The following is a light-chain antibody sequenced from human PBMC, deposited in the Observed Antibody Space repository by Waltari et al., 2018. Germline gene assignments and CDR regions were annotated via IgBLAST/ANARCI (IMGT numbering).Light chain of an antibody. CDR2: DAS. CDR1: QSISRF. V-gene: IGKV3-20*01. Sequence: DIFLTQSPGTLSLSPGEGATLSCRSSQSISRFLAWYQQKPGQAPRLLIYDASTRATGLPDRFGGSGSGTDFSLTSSRLEPEDFAVYYCQKYGTLPATFGQGTKVEIK. J-gene: IGKJ1*01. CDR3: QKYGTLPAT.